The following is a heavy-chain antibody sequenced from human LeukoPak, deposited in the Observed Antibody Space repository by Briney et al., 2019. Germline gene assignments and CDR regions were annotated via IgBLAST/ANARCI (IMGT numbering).Heavy chain of an antibody. D-gene: IGHD6-19*01. CDR1: GFTFSSYA. Sequence: GGSLRLSCAASGFTFSSYAMSWVRRAPGKGLEWVSGISASGGRGFYTDSVKGRFIIHRENSANTVYLQMDSLRAEDTAVYYCARRGSSSGWYTGDAFDIWGQGTMVTVSS. CDR2: ISASGGRG. J-gene: IGHJ3*02. CDR3: ARRGSSSGWYTGDAFDI. V-gene: IGHV3-23*01.